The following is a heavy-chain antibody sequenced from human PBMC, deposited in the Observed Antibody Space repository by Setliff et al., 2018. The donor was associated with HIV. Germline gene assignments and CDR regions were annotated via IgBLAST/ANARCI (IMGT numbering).Heavy chain of an antibody. Sequence: GGFLRLSCAASGFTFSSYGMHWVRQAPGKGLEWVAVIWYDGSNKYYADSVKGRFTISRDNAKNSLYLQMNTLRAEDTAVYYCAREGITGTTLHPYWGQGTLVTVSS. J-gene: IGHJ4*02. D-gene: IGHD1-7*01. V-gene: IGHV3-33*01. CDR2: IWYDGSNK. CDR1: GFTFSSYG. CDR3: AREGITGTTLHPY.